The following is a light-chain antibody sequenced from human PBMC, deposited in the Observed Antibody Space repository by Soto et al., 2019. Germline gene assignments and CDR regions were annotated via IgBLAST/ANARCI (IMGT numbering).Light chain of an antibody. CDR2: DVS. V-gene: IGLV2-14*01. Sequence: QSALTQPASVSGSPGQSITISCTGTSSDVGGYNYVSWYQQHPGKATKLMIYDVSNRPSGVSNRFSGAKSANTASLTISGLQAADEVDYYCSSYTSSGTLMVFGGGTKLTVL. CDR3: SSYTSSGTLMV. CDR1: SSDVGGYNY. J-gene: IGLJ2*01.